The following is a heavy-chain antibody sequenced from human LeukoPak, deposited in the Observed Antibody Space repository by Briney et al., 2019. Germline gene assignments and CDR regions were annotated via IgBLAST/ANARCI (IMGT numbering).Heavy chain of an antibody. D-gene: IGHD6-6*01. V-gene: IGHV3-7*01. CDR3: ARRGGSSSRRSPIDY. CDR1: GFTFSNYW. J-gene: IGHJ4*02. CDR2: IKPDGSVG. Sequence: GGSLRLSCAASGFTFSNYWMTWVRQAPGKGLEWVANIKPDGSVGYYVDSVRGRFTISRDNAKNSLFLQMNGLRAEDTAVYYCARRGGSSSRRSPIDYWGQGTLVTVSS.